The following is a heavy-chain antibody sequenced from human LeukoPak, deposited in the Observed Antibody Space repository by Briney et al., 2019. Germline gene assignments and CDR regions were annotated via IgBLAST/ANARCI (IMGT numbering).Heavy chain of an antibody. Sequence: GGSLRLSCAASGFTFSTYAMHWVRQAPGKGLEYVSAISSNGGSTYYANSVKGRFTISRDNSKNTLYLQMGSLRAEDMGVYYRARAVDFWSGYDYWGQGTLVTVSS. CDR1: GFTFSTYA. CDR3: ARAVDFWSGYDY. D-gene: IGHD3-3*01. CDR2: ISSNGGST. V-gene: IGHV3-64*01. J-gene: IGHJ4*02.